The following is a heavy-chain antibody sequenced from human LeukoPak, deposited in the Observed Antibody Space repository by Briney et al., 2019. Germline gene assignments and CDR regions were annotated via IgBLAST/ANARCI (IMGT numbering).Heavy chain of an antibody. Sequence: SGPTLVNPTQTLTLTCTFSGFSLSTSGVGVGWVRQPPGKALEWLALIYWDDGKRYSPSLKSRLTITKDTSKNQVVLTMTNMDPVDTATYYCAITSWGYLPNQAFDIWGQGTMVTVSS. V-gene: IGHV2-5*02. CDR2: IYWDDGK. D-gene: IGHD3-16*02. CDR1: GFSLSTSGVG. CDR3: AITSWGYLPNQAFDI. J-gene: IGHJ3*02.